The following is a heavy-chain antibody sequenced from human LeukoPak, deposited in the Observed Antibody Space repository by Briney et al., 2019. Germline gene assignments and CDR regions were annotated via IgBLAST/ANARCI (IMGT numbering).Heavy chain of an antibody. J-gene: IGHJ4*02. CDR2: INWNGGST. Sequence: PGGTLRLSCAASGFTFDDYGMSWVRQAPGKGLEWVSGINWNGGSTGYADSVKGRFTISRDNAKNSLYLQMNSLRAEDTAVYYCARAGGSYQVFDYWGQGTLVTVSS. D-gene: IGHD1-26*01. V-gene: IGHV3-20*04. CDR3: ARAGGSYQVFDY. CDR1: GFTFDDYG.